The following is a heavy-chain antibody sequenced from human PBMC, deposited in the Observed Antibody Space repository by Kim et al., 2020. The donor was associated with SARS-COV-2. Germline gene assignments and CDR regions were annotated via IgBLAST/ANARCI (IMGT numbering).Heavy chain of an antibody. CDR2: INTNTGNP. CDR1: GYTFTTYG. V-gene: IGHV7-4-1*02. Sequence: ASVKVSCKASGYTFTTYGMNWVRQAPGQGLEWMGWINTNTGNPTFAQGFTGRFVFSLDTSVSTAYLQISSLKAVDTAVYYCARTFYDSSAYYYVDYWGQGTLVTVSS. J-gene: IGHJ4*02. CDR3: ARTFYDSSAYYYVDY. D-gene: IGHD3-22*01.